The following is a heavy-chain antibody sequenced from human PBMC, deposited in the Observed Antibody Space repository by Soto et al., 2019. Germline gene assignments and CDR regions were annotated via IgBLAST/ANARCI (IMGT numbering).Heavy chain of an antibody. CDR1: GFTFSSYS. J-gene: IGHJ6*02. D-gene: IGHD3-22*01. Sequence: GGSLRLSCAASGFTFSSYSMNWVRQAPGKGLEWVSSISSSSSYIYYADSVKGRFTISRDNAKNSLYLQMNSLRAEDTAVYYCARDQIHFTMIVVVTPYYYYYGMDVWGQGTTVTVSS. V-gene: IGHV3-21*01. CDR3: ARDQIHFTMIVVVTPYYYYYGMDV. CDR2: ISSSSSYI.